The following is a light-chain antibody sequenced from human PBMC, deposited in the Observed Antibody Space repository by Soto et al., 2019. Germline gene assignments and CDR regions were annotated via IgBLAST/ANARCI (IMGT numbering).Light chain of an antibody. V-gene: IGLV2-14*01. CDR1: TNDVGGYNY. CDR2: EVS. CDR3: QSYDSSLSGYV. Sequence: QSALTQPASVSGSPGQSITISCTGTTNDVGGYNYVSWYQQHPGKAPKLLIFEVSSRPSGVSNRFSGSKSGNTASLTISALQAEDEADYYCQSYDSSLSGYVFGTGTKLTVL. J-gene: IGLJ1*01.